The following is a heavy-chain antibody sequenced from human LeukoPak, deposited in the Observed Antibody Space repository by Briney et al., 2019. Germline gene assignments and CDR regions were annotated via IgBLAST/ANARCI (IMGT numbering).Heavy chain of an antibody. Sequence: SQTLSLTCTVSGGSISSSSYYWGWIRQPPGKGLEWIGSIYYSGSTYYNPSLKSRVTISVDTSKNQFSLKLSSVTAADTAVYHCARHATYYDYVWGSYRIPLFDYWGQGTLVTVSS. V-gene: IGHV4-39*01. CDR2: IYYSGST. CDR3: ARHATYYDYVWGSYRIPLFDY. D-gene: IGHD3-16*02. CDR1: GGSISSSSYY. J-gene: IGHJ4*02.